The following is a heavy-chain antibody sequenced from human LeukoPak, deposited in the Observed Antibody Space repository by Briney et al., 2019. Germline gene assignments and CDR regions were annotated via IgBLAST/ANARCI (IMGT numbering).Heavy chain of an antibody. J-gene: IGHJ3*02. CDR3: ARSRYNWNPRPDQAIDI. Sequence: GASVKVSCKASGYPFTSYDINWVRQATGQGLEWMGWMNPNSGNTGYAQKFQGRVTFSRNTSITTAYMELSSLRSEDTAVYYCARSRYNWNPRPDQAIDIWGQGTMVTVSS. D-gene: IGHD1-1*01. V-gene: IGHV1-8*03. CDR2: MNPNSGNT. CDR1: GYPFTSYD.